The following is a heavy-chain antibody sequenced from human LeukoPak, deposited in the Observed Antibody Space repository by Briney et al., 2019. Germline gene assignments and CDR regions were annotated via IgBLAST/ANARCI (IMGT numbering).Heavy chain of an antibody. Sequence: AGGSLRLSCAASGFSFSSYGMHWVRQAPGKGLEWVAVISYDGSNKYYAGSVKGRFTISRDNSKNTLYLQMNSLRAEDTAVYYCVGLGTNYYGLRWGQGTLVTVSS. J-gene: IGHJ4*02. V-gene: IGHV3-30*03. CDR1: GFSFSSYG. CDR2: ISYDGSNK. D-gene: IGHD3-10*01. CDR3: VGLGTNYYGLR.